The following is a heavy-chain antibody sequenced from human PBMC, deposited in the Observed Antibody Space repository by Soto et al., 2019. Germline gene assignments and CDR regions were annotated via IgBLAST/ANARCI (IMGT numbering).Heavy chain of an antibody. CDR2: IKQDGSEK. V-gene: IGHV3-7*01. Sequence: GGSLRLSCAASGFTFSSYWMSWVRQAPGKGLEWVANIKQDGSEKYYVDSVKGRFTISRDNAKNSLYLQMNSLRAEDTAVYYCARVGQGTIFGVVIDGDNWFDPWGQGTLVTVSS. D-gene: IGHD3-3*01. J-gene: IGHJ5*02. CDR1: GFTFSSYW. CDR3: ARVGQGTIFGVVIDGDNWFDP.